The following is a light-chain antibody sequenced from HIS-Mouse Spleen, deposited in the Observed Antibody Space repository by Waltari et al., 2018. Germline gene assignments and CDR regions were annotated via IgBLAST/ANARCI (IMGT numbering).Light chain of an antibody. CDR3: QVWDSSTAV. CDR1: NIGSKN. V-gene: IGLV3-9*01. CDR2: RDS. J-gene: IGLJ2*01. Sequence: SYELTQPLSVSVALGQTARITCGGNNIGSKNVHWYQQKPGQAPVLVIYRDSNRPSGIPERFSGSKSGNTATLTISRAQAGDEADYYCQVWDSSTAVFGGGTKLTVL.